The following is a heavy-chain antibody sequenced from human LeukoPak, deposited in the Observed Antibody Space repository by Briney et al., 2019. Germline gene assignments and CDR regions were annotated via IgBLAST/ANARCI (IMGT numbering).Heavy chain of an antibody. D-gene: IGHD7-27*01. J-gene: IGHJ4*02. CDR2: INPDGSGN. Sequence: PGGSLRLSCVGSGFSIKNSWMTWVRQAPGKGLEWVDNINPDGSGNYYVDSVKGRFTVSRDNAKNSVYLQMNGLRAEDTAVYYCGRDPAWGAIDYWGQGTLVTVSS. CDR1: GFSIKNSW. V-gene: IGHV3-7*01. CDR3: GRDPAWGAIDY.